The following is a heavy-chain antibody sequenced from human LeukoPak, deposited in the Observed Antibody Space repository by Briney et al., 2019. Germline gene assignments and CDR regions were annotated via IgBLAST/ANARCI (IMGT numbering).Heavy chain of an antibody. CDR3: AKMPAYYYDSSGYAFHFDY. CDR1: AFTFATYA. J-gene: IGHJ4*02. CDR2: ISGSGGST. D-gene: IGHD3-22*01. Sequence: GGSLRLSCAASAFTFATYAMSWVRQAPGKGLEWVSSISGSGGSTPYADSVRGRFTISRDNSKSTLYLQMTSLRAEDTAIYYCAKMPAYYYDSSGYAFHFDYWGQGTLVTVSS. V-gene: IGHV3-23*01.